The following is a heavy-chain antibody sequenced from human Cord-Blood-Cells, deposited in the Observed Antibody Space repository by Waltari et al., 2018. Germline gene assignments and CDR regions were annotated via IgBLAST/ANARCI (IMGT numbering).Heavy chain of an antibody. CDR1: GYTFTSYY. Sequence: QVQLVQSGAEVKKPGAAVKASCKASGYTFTSYYMPCVRQAPGQGLEWMGIINPSGGSTSYAQKFQGRVTMTRDTSTSTVYMELSSLRSEDTAVYYCARQGPLTGASQDAFDIWGQGTMVTVSS. J-gene: IGHJ3*02. CDR2: INPSGGST. D-gene: IGHD7-27*01. CDR3: ARQGPLTGASQDAFDI. V-gene: IGHV1-46*01.